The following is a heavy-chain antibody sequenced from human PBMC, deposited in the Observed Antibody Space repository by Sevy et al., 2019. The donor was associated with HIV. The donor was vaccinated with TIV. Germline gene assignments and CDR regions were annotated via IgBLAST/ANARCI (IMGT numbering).Heavy chain of an antibody. CDR2: ISSSSRYI. D-gene: IGHD1-26*01. Sequence: GGSLRLSCAASGFTFSSYSMNWVRQAPGKGLEWVSSISSSSRYIYYADSVKGRFTISRDNAKNSLYLQMNSLRAEDTAVYYCARGLPYSGSYHPFDYWGQGTLVTVSS. CDR3: ARGLPYSGSYHPFDY. J-gene: IGHJ4*02. CDR1: GFTFSSYS. V-gene: IGHV3-21*01.